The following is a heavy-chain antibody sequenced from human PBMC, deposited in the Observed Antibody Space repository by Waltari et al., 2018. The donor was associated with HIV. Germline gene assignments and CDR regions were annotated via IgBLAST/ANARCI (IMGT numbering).Heavy chain of an antibody. V-gene: IGHV1-69*02. CDR1: GDTFSSYT. Sequence: QVQLVQSGAEVKKPGSSVRVSCKASGDTFSSYTINWVRQAPGQGLEWMGRIIPILDLSNSAQKFQDRVTIMADKSTNTAYMDLSSLTSGDTAVYYCARGKGYYGMDVWGQGTTVTVSS. CDR2: IIPILDLS. CDR3: ARGKGYYGMDV. J-gene: IGHJ6*02.